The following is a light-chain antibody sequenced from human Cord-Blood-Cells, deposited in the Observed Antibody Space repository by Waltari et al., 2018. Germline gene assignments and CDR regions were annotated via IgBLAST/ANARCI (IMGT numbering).Light chain of an antibody. CDR3: MQALQTPYT. J-gene: IGKJ2*01. CDR2: LGS. CDR1: QSRMHSNGYNY. Sequence: IVMTQSPLSLRVTPGEPASISCRSSQSRMHSNGYNYLDWYLQNPGQSPQLLIYLGSNRASGVPDRFSGSGSGTDFTLKISRVEAEDVGVYYCMQALQTPYTFGQGTKLEIK. V-gene: IGKV2-28*01.